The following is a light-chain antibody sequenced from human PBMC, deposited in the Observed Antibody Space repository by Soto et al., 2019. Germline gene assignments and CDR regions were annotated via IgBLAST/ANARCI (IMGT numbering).Light chain of an antibody. CDR3: QQENNWPPLMCT. V-gene: IGKV3D-15*01. Sequence: EIVMTQSPATLSVSPGETATLSCRATQSVSSNLAWYQQKPGQAPRLLIYGASNRATGIPARLRGSGSGTEFALTISRLQSEDFAVYYCQQENNWPPLMCTFGQGTKLEI. CDR2: GAS. J-gene: IGKJ2*02. CDR1: QSVSSN.